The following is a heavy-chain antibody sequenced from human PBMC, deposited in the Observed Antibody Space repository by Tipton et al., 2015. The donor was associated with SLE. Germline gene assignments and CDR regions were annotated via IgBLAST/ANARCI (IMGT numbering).Heavy chain of an antibody. J-gene: IGHJ4*02. CDR3: ARGGIGGYDSFDY. V-gene: IGHV4-59*01. CDR2: IYYSGST. Sequence: TLSLTCTVSGVSISTYYWSWIRQPPGKGLEWIGYIYYSGSTNYNPSLKSRVTISVDTSKNQFSLKLSSVTAADTAVYYCARGGIGGYDSFDYWGQGTLVTVSS. D-gene: IGHD5-12*01. CDR1: GVSISTYY.